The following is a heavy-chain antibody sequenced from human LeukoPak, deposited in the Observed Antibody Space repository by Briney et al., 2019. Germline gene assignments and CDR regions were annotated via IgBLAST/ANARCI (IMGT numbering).Heavy chain of an antibody. CDR2: ITGSGGSI. D-gene: IGHD4-17*01. V-gene: IGHV3-23*01. J-gene: IGHJ4*02. CDR3: AHPATPDYGGLDY. CDR1: GFTFRLYV. Sequence: GGSLRLSSVASGFTFRLYVMTWVRQAPGKGLEWVSAITGSGGSIYYADSVRGRFTISRDNSKNTLYLQINSLRAEDTAVYYCAHPATPDYGGLDYWGQGTLVTVSS.